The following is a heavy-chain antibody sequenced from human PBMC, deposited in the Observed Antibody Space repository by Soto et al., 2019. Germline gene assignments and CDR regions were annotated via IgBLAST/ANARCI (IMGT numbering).Heavy chain of an antibody. V-gene: IGHV4-31*03. Sequence: TLASTFTVSGGSISSCANYWSWVRQGPVKVLEWIGNIYYSGSAYYNPSLKSRLTMSVYTSKNSFSLKLTSVTAGDTAVYYCARVICSSTACYLPDWFDAGGQGTLVT. D-gene: IGHD2-2*01. J-gene: IGHJ5*02. CDR3: ARVICSSTACYLPDWFDA. CDR1: GGSISSCANY. CDR2: IYYSGSA.